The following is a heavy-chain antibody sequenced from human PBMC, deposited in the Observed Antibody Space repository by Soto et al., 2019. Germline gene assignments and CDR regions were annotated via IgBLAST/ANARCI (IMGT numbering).Heavy chain of an antibody. D-gene: IGHD5-18*01. V-gene: IGHV1-18*01. J-gene: IGHJ4*02. CDR1: GYTFTSYG. CDR2: ISGYSGNT. Sequence: QVQLVQSGAEVKKPGASVKVSCEASGYTFTSYGINWVRQAPGQGLEWMGWISGYSGNTNYAQKLRGRVTMTTDTSTSTAYMELRSLRSDDTAVYYCAREGGYSYEYYFDYWGQGTLVTVSS. CDR3: AREGGYSYEYYFDY.